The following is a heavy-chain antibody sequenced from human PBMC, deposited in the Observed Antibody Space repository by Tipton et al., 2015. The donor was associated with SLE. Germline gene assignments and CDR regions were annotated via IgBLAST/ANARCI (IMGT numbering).Heavy chain of an antibody. Sequence: TLSLTCTVSGDSMNSYHWSWIRQPPGKGLEWIGYMYYSGGTNYNPSLESRVSISLDTSKNQFSLKLSSVSAADTAVYYCARANGIVGGQVPYWYFDLWGRGTLVTVSS. CDR2: MYYSGGT. CDR1: GDSMNSYH. CDR3: ARANGIVGGQVPYWYFDL. D-gene: IGHD1-26*01. V-gene: IGHV4-59*01. J-gene: IGHJ2*01.